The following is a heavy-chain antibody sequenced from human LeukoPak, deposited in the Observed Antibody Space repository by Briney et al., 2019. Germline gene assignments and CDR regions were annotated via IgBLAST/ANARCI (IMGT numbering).Heavy chain of an antibody. J-gene: IGHJ4*02. CDR2: IRSKANSYAT. V-gene: IGHV3-73*01. CDR3: TRHTNWYFDY. CDR1: GFTFSGSA. D-gene: IGHD3-3*01. Sequence: GGSLKLSCAASGFTFSGSAMHWVRLASGKGLEWVGRIRSKANSYATAYAASVKGRFTISRDDSKNTAYLQMNSLKTEDTAVYYCTRHTNWYFDYWGQGTLVTVSS.